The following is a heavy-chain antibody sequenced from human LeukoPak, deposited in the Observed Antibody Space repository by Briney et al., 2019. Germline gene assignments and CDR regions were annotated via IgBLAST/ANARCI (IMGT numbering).Heavy chain of an antibody. Sequence: GGSLRLSCAASGFTFSSYAMSWVRQAPGKGLEWVANIKQDGSEKYYVDSVKGRFTISRDNAENSLFLQMSSLRAEDTAVYYCARLRWLFFDPFDYWGQGTLVTVSS. J-gene: IGHJ4*02. CDR2: IKQDGSEK. CDR3: ARLRWLFFDPFDY. V-gene: IGHV3-7*01. CDR1: GFTFSSYA. D-gene: IGHD4-23*01.